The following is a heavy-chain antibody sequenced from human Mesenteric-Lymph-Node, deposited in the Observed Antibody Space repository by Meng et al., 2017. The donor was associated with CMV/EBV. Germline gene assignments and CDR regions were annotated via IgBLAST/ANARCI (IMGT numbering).Heavy chain of an antibody. CDR3: AKDPDGWAGYFDY. Sequence: ASGFTFSSYAMSWVRQAPGKGLEWVSVIYSGGSSTYYADSVKGRFTISRDNSKNTLYLQMNSLRAEDTAVYYCAKDPDGWAGYFDYWGQGTLVTVSS. D-gene: IGHD3-10*01. CDR2: IYSGGSST. CDR1: GFTFSSYA. V-gene: IGHV3-23*03. J-gene: IGHJ4*02.